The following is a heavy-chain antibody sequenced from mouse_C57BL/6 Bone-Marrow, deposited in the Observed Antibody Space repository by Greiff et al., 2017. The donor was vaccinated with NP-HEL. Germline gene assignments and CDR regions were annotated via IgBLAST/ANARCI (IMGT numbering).Heavy chain of an antibody. Sequence: QVQLQQPGAELVKPGASVKLSCKASGYTFTSYWMQWVKQRPGQGLEWIGEIDPSDSYTNYNQKFKGKATLTVDTSSSTAYMQLSSLTSEDSAVYYCARRGYYDYRFAYWGQGTLVTVSA. CDR2: IDPSDSYT. J-gene: IGHJ3*01. CDR3: ARRGYYDYRFAY. V-gene: IGHV1-50*01. CDR1: GYTFTSYW. D-gene: IGHD2-4*01.